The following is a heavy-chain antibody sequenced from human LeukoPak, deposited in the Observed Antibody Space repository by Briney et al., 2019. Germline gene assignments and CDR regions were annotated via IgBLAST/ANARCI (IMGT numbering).Heavy chain of an antibody. CDR1: GGSFSGYY. J-gene: IGHJ5*02. D-gene: IGHD2-2*01. Sequence: KPSETLSLTCAVYGGSFSGYYWSWIRQPPGKGLEWIGGINHSGSTNYNPSLKSRVTISVDTSKNQFSLKLSSVTAADTAVYYCARGMNVVPAAVNWFDPWGQGTLVTVSS. V-gene: IGHV4-34*01. CDR3: ARGMNVVPAAVNWFDP. CDR2: INHSGST.